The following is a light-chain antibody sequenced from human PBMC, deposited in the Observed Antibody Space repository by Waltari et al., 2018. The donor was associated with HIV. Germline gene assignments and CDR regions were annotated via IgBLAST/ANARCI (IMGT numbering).Light chain of an antibody. Sequence: QSVLTQPPSVSAAPGQKVTISCPARSSNIGNNVVSWYQNLPGTAPKLLIYDNGRRPSGISGRFSGSKSGTSATLGITGLQTGDEADYYCETWDSGLNAGRVFGGGTKLTVL. CDR2: DNG. CDR3: ETWDSGLNAGRV. J-gene: IGLJ3*02. CDR1: SSNIGNNV. V-gene: IGLV1-51*01.